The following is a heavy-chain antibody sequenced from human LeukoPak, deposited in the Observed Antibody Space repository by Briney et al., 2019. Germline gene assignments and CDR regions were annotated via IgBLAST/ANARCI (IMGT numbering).Heavy chain of an antibody. CDR2: ISSSGSTI. J-gene: IGHJ4*02. CDR1: GFTFSDYY. D-gene: IGHD1-26*01. Sequence: PGGSLRLSCAASGFTFSDYYMSWIRQAPGKGLEWVSYISSSGSTIYYADSVKGRFTISRDNAKNSLYLQMNSLRAEDTAVYYCARDIPTTWELRPYYFDYWGQGTLVTVSS. CDR3: ARDIPTTWELRPYYFDY. V-gene: IGHV3-11*04.